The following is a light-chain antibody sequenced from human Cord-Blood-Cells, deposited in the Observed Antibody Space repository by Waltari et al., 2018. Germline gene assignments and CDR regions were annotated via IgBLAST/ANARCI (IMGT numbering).Light chain of an antibody. CDR1: SSDVGGYNY. CDR2: EVS. J-gene: IGLJ2*01. Sequence: QSALTQPPSASGSPGQSVTISCTGTSSDVGGYNYVSWYQQHPGKAPKLMIYEVSKRPSWVPDRVSGSKSGNTASLTVSGLQAEDEADYYCSSYAGSNKIVVFGGGTKLTVL. V-gene: IGLV2-8*01. CDR3: SSYAGSNKIVV.